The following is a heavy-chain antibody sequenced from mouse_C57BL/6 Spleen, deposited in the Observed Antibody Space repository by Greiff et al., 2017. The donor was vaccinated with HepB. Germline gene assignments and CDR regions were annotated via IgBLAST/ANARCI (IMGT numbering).Heavy chain of an antibody. D-gene: IGHD4-1*02. CDR2: IDPSDSYT. CDR3: ARQLGRGGFAY. J-gene: IGHJ3*01. V-gene: IGHV1-50*01. Sequence: VQLQQPGAELVKPGASVKLSCKASGYTFTSYWMQWVKQRPGQGLEWIGEIDPSDSYTNYNQKFKGKATLTVDTSSSAAYMQLSSLASEDAAVYDCARQLGRGGFAYWGQGTLVTVSA. CDR1: GYTFTSYW.